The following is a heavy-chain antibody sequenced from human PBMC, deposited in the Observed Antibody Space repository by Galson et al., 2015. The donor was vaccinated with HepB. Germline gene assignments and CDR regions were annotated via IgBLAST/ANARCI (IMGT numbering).Heavy chain of an antibody. CDR3: ARDRVYGDYDVYWYFDL. V-gene: IGHV1-18*01. CDR2: ISVYYGNT. J-gene: IGHJ2*01. Sequence: SVKVSCKASGYTFTNYGISWVRQAPGQGLEWMGWISVYYGNTNYVQKFQGRVTMTTDTSTSTAYMELRSLRSDDTAVYYCARDRVYGDYDVYWYFDLWGRGTLVTVSS. D-gene: IGHD4-17*01. CDR1: GYTFTNYG.